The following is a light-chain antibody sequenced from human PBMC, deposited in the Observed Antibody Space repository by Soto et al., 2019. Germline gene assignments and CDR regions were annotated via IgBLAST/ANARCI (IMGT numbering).Light chain of an antibody. CDR3: QQFNSYPRT. J-gene: IGKJ1*01. CDR2: DAS. Sequence: AIQLTQSPSSLSASVGDRVTITCRASQGISSALAWYQQKPGKAPKLLIYDASSLASGVPSRFSGSGSGTDFTLTISRLQPEDFATYYCQQFNSYPRTCGQGTKVEIK. V-gene: IGKV1-13*02. CDR1: QGISSA.